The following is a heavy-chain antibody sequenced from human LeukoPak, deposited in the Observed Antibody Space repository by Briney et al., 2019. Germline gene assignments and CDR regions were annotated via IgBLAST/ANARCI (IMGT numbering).Heavy chain of an antibody. CDR3: ARVSGGYGSGSYYNLYYYYMDV. CDR2: ISSSGSTI. J-gene: IGHJ6*03. Sequence: PGGSLRLSCAASGFTFSDYYTSWIRQAPGKGLEWVSYISSSGSTIYYADSVKGRFTISRDNAKNSLYLQMNSLRAEDTAVYDCARVSGGYGSGSYYNLYYYYMDVWGKGTTVTVSS. V-gene: IGHV3-11*04. CDR1: GFTFSDYY. D-gene: IGHD3-10*01.